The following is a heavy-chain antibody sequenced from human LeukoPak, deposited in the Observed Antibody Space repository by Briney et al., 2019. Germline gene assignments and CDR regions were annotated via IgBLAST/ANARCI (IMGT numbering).Heavy chain of an antibody. CDR2: INHSGST. CDR1: GGSFSGYY. CDR3: ARLLRFFGTGYYYGMDV. J-gene: IGHJ6*02. Sequence: NPSETLSLTCAVYGGSFSGYYWSWIRQPPGKGLEWIGEINHSGSTNYNPSLKSRDTISVDTSKNQFSLKLGSVTAADTAVYYCARLLRFFGTGYYYGMDVWGQGTTVTVSS. D-gene: IGHD3-3*01. V-gene: IGHV4-34*01.